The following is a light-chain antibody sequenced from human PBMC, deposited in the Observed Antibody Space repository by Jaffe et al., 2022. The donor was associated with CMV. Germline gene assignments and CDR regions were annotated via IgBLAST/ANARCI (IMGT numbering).Light chain of an antibody. J-gene: IGKJ4*01. V-gene: IGKV3-15*01. CDR3: QQYTNWPLT. CDR2: GAS. Sequence: EIVMTQSPATLSVSPGERATLSCRASQSVSSKLAWYQQKPGQAPSLLIYGASTRATGIPVRFSGSGSGTEFTLTISSLQSEDFAVYYCQQYTNWPLTFGGGAKVEIK. CDR1: QSVSSK.